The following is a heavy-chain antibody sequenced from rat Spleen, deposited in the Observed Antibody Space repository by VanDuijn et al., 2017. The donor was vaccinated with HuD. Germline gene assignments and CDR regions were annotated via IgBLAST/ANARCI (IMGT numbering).Heavy chain of an antibody. Sequence: EVQLVESGGGLVQPGRSLKLSCAASGFTFSDYSMAWVRQAPKKGPEWVATIIYDGSGTYYRDSVRGRFTISRHNAENTIYLQMNSLRSEDTATYYCAVSGYGYWGQGVMVTVSS. D-gene: IGHD4-3*01. CDR2: IIYDGSGT. CDR1: GFTFSDYS. V-gene: IGHV5-17*01. J-gene: IGHJ2*01. CDR3: AVSGYGY.